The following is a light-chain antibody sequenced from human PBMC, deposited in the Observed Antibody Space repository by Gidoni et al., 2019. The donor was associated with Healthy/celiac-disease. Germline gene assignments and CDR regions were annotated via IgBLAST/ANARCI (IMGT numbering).Light chain of an antibody. CDR1: QSVRSSY. V-gene: IGKV3-20*01. J-gene: IGKJ3*01. CDR2: GAS. Sequence: EIVLTQSPGTLSLSPGERATLSCRASQSVRSSYLAWYQQNPGQAPRLLIYGASSRATGIPDRFSGSGSGTDFTLTISRLEPEDFAVYYCQQYGSSFTFGPGTKVDIK. CDR3: QQYGSSFT.